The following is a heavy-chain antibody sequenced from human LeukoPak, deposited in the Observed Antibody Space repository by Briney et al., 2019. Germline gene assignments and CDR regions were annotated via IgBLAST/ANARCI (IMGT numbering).Heavy chain of an antibody. Sequence: ASVKVSCKASGYTSTSYGISWVRQAPGQGLAWMGWISAYNGNTNYAQKLQGRVTMTTDTSTSTAYMELRSLRSDDTAVYYCAREMGKGAAAGPYYYYGMDVWGQGTTVTISS. CDR3: AREMGKGAAAGPYYYYGMDV. D-gene: IGHD6-13*01. J-gene: IGHJ6*02. CDR1: GYTSTSYG. V-gene: IGHV1-18*01. CDR2: ISAYNGNT.